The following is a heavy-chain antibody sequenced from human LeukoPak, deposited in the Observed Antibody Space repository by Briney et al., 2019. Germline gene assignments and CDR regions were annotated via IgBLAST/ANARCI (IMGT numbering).Heavy chain of an antibody. CDR2: INPNSGDT. D-gene: IGHD3-3*01. Sequence: ASVKVSCKASGYAFTGNYMHWVRQAPGQGLEWMGWINPNSGDTNYAQKFQGRVTMTRDTSISTAYMELSSLRSDDTAVYYCARDVGDSWSAFDYWGQGTLVTASS. CDR3: ARDVGDSWSAFDY. V-gene: IGHV1-2*02. J-gene: IGHJ4*02. CDR1: GYAFTGNY.